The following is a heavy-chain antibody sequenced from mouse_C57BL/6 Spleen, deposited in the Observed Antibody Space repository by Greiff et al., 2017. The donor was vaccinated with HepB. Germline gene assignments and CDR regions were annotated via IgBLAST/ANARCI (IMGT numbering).Heavy chain of an antibody. V-gene: IGHV1-50*01. Sequence: VQLQQPGAELVKPGASVKLSCKASGYTFTSYWMQWVKQRPGQGLEWIGEIDPSDSYTNYNQKFKGKATLTVDTSSSTAYMQLSSLTSEDSAVYYCARWGPFDYWGQGTTLTVSS. J-gene: IGHJ2*01. CDR3: ARWGPFDY. CDR1: GYTFTSYW. CDR2: IDPSDSYT.